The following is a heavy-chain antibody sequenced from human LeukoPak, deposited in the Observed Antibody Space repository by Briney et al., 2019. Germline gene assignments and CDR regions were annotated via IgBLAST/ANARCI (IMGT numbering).Heavy chain of an antibody. Sequence: GGSLRLSCAASGFTFSSFAMSWVRQAPRKGLEWVSIIISGSSTYYADSVKGRFTISRDNSKNTLYMQMNSLRAEDTAVYYCAKLHYDILTGYYYDYWGQGTLVTVSS. D-gene: IGHD3-9*01. J-gene: IGHJ4*02. CDR3: AKLHYDILTGYYYDY. V-gene: IGHV3-23*01. CDR2: IISGSST. CDR1: GFTFSSFA.